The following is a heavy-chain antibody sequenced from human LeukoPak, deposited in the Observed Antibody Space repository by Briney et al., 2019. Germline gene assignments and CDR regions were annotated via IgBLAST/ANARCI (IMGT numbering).Heavy chain of an antibody. Sequence: ASVKVSCKASGYTFTSYYMHWVRQAPGQGLEWMGIINPSGGSTSYAQKFQGRVTMTRDTSTSTVYMELSSLRSEDTAVYYCASPYYYGSGSSLGYHYYYGMDVWGQGTTVTVSS. CDR2: INPSGGST. CDR3: ASPYYYGSGSSLGYHYYYGMDV. CDR1: GYTFTSYY. V-gene: IGHV1-46*01. D-gene: IGHD3-10*01. J-gene: IGHJ6*02.